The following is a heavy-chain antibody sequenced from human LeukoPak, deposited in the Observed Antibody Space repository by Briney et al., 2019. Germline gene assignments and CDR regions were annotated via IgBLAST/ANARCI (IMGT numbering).Heavy chain of an antibody. Sequence: PSETLSLTCTVSGGSISSGDYYWSWIRQPPGKGLEWIGYIYYSGSTYYNPSLKSRVTISVDTSKNQFSLKLSSVTAADTAVYYCARGDGELPQDYWGQGTLVTVSS. D-gene: IGHD1-26*01. V-gene: IGHV4-30-4*08. CDR3: ARGDGELPQDY. CDR2: IYYSGST. CDR1: GGSISSGDYY. J-gene: IGHJ4*02.